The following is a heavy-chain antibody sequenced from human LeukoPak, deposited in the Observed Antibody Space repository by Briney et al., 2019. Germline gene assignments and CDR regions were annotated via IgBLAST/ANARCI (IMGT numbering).Heavy chain of an antibody. J-gene: IGHJ4*02. Sequence: GSLRLSCAASGFTFSSYSMNWVRQAPGKGLEWVSYISSSSSTIYYADSVKGRFTISRDNAKNSLYLQMNSLRAEDTAVYYCARDYSLGYYDILTGYPHFDYWGQGTLVTVSS. CDR2: ISSSSSTI. V-gene: IGHV3-48*04. D-gene: IGHD3-9*01. CDR3: ARDYSLGYYDILTGYPHFDY. CDR1: GFTFSSYS.